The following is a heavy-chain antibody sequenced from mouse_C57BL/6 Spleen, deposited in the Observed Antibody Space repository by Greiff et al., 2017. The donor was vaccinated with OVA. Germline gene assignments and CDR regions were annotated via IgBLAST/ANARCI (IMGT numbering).Heavy chain of an antibody. J-gene: IGHJ2*01. V-gene: IGHV1-82*01. CDR2: IYPGDGAT. CDR3: ARCNWDGPFDY. D-gene: IGHD4-1*01. Sequence: QVQLQQSGPELVKPGASVKISCKASGYAFSSSWMNWVKQRPGKGLEWIGGIYPGDGATNYNGKFKGKATLTADKSSSTAYMQLSSLTSEDSAVYFCARCNWDGPFDYWGQGTTLTVAS. CDR1: GYAFSSSW.